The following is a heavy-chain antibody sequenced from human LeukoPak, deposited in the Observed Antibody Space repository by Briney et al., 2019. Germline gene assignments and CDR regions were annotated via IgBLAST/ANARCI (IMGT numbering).Heavy chain of an antibody. Sequence: PGGSLRLSCAASGFTFSSHAMHWVRQAPGKGLEWVAVISYDGSNKYYADSVKGRFTISRDNSKNTLYLQMNSLRVEDTAVYYCAREGAYGDYYDCWGQGTLVTVSS. V-gene: IGHV3-30-3*01. CDR2: ISYDGSNK. D-gene: IGHD4-17*01. CDR1: GFTFSSHA. J-gene: IGHJ4*02. CDR3: AREGAYGDYYDC.